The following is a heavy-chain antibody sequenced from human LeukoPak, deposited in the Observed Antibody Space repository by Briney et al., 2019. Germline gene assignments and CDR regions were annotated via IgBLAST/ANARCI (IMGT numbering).Heavy chain of an antibody. CDR1: GFTFSSYE. Sequence: GGSLRLSCAASGFTFSSYEMNWVRQAPGKGLEWVSYISSSGSTIYYADSVKGRFTISRDNDKNSLYLQMNSLRAEDTAVYYCAELGITMIGGVWGKGTTVSISS. D-gene: IGHD3-10*02. J-gene: IGHJ6*04. CDR3: AELGITMIGGV. CDR2: ISSSGSTI. V-gene: IGHV3-48*03.